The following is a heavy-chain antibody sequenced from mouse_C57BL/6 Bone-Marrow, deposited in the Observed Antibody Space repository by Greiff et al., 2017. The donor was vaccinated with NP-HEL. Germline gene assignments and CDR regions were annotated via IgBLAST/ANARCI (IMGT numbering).Heavy chain of an antibody. CDR3: ARSGSYWYFDV. Sequence: QVQLQQSGAELVRPGTSVKMSCKASGYTFTNYWIGWAKQRPGNGLEWIGDIYPGGGYTNYNEKFKGKATLTADKSSSTAYMQFSSLTSEDSAIYYCARSGSYWYFDVWGTGTTVTVSS. V-gene: IGHV1-63*01. CDR2: IYPGGGYT. CDR1: GYTFTNYW. J-gene: IGHJ1*03. D-gene: IGHD3-1*01.